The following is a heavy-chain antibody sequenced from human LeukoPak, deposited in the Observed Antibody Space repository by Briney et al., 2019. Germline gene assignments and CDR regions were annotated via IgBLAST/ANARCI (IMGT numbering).Heavy chain of an antibody. V-gene: IGHV3-7*01. D-gene: IGHD3-3*01. CDR2: IKQDGSER. Sequence: GGSLRLSCAASGFTFSNYWMNWVRQAPGKGLEWVANIKQDGSERNYVGSVKGRFTISRDNAQNSLSLQMNSLRAEDTAVYYCATIFGITTSDSFDYWGQGTLVTVSS. CDR3: ATIFGITTSDSFDY. J-gene: IGHJ4*02. CDR1: GFTFSNYW.